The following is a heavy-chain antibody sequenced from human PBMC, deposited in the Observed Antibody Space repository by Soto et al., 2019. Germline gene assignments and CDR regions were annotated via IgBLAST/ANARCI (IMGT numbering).Heavy chain of an antibody. J-gene: IGHJ4*01. CDR2: ISGDSGNT. D-gene: IGHD6-19*01. V-gene: IGHV1-3*01. CDR1: GYMFTKSS. CDR3: ARDGVAAGNINFDY. Sequence: GASVNVSCKASGYMFTKSSMHWVRQAPGQRLEWMGWISGDSGNTKYSPKLQDRVTITRDTSSSTAYMELSSLRSEDTALYYCARDGVAAGNINFDYWGQGTLVTVSA.